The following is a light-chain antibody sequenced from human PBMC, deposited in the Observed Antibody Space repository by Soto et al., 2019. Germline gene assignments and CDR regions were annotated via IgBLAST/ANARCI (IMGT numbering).Light chain of an antibody. CDR3: QQYDSSPPGYT. CDR2: GTS. CDR1: QSVSSTY. J-gene: IGKJ2*01. V-gene: IGKV3-20*01. Sequence: EIVLTQSPGTLSLSPGERTTLSCTTSQSVSSTYFAWYQQKPGQAPRLLIYGTSNRATGIPDRFSGSGSGTDFTLTISRLEPEDFAMYYCQQYDSSPPGYTFGQGTKLEIK.